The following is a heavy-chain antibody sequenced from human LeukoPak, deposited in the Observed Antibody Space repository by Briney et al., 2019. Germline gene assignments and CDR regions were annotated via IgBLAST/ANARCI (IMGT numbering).Heavy chain of an antibody. CDR2: INHSGST. Sequence: SETLSLACAVYGGSFSGYYWSWIRQPPGKGLEWIGEINHSGSTNYNPSLKSRVTISVDTSKNQFSLKLSSVTAADTAVYYCARETITIFGVVIPSWGQGTLVTVSS. CDR3: ARETITIFGVVIPS. V-gene: IGHV4-34*01. D-gene: IGHD3-3*01. J-gene: IGHJ4*02. CDR1: GGSFSGYY.